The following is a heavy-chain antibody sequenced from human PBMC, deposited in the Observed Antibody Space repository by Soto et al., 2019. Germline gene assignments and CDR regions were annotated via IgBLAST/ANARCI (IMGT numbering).Heavy chain of an antibody. CDR3: ATLYCDFWSGYYAFDY. V-gene: IGHV1-18*04. D-gene: IGHD3-3*01. CDR2: ISAYNGNT. J-gene: IGHJ4*02. CDR1: GYTFTSYG. Sequence: ASVKVSCKASGYTFTSYGISWVRQAPGQGLEWMGWISAYNGNTNYAQKLQGRVTMTTDTSTSTAYMELRSLRSDDTAVYYCATLYCDFWSGYYAFDYWGQGTLVTVSS.